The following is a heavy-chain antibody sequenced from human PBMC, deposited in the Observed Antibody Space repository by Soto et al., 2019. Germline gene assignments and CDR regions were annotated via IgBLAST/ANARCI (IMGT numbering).Heavy chain of an antibody. D-gene: IGHD3-22*01. V-gene: IGHV4-61*01. CDR3: ARDYVFRGQGSSGYYYSAIPNWFEP. J-gene: IGHJ5*02. CDR1: GASVSSGSHY. CDR2: IYDYVST. Sequence: PSETLSLTCAVSGASVSSGSHYCSWIRQPPGKGQEWIGYIYDYVSTNYNPSLKSRVTISVDTSKNQFPLKLSSVTAADTAVYYCARDYVFRGQGSSGYYYSAIPNWFEPWGQGTMVTVSS.